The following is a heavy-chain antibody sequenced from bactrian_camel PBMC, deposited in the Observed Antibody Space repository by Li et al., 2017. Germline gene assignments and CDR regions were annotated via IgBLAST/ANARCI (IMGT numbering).Heavy chain of an antibody. D-gene: IGHD6*01. J-gene: IGHJ4*01. Sequence: VQLVESGGGLVQPGGSLMLSCAASGFTFNSYAMSWVRQAPGKGLEWVSDINSGGGSTYYADSVKGRFTISRDNAKNTLYLQLNSLKTEDTAMYYCAVDPSFGGSGFVYEYTYWGQGTQVTVS. V-gene: IGHV3S31*01. CDR3: AVDPSFGGSGFVYEYTY. CDR1: GFTFNSYA. CDR2: INSGGGST.